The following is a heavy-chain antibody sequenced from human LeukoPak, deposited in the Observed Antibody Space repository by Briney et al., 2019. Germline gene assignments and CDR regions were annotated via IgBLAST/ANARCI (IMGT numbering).Heavy chain of an antibody. J-gene: IGHJ4*02. CDR3: AREWGYSYGTYFDY. CDR1: GFTFSSYW. Sequence: GGSLRLSCAASGFTFSSYWMSWVRQAPGKGLEWVANIKQDGSEKYYVDSVKGRFTISRDNAKNSLYLQMNGLRAEDTAVYYCAREWGYSYGTYFDYWGQGTLVTVSS. CDR2: IKQDGSEK. D-gene: IGHD5-18*01. V-gene: IGHV3-7*01.